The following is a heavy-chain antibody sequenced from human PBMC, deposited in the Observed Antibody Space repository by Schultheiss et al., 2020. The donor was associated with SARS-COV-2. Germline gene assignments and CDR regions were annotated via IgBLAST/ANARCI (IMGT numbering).Heavy chain of an antibody. D-gene: IGHD5-12*01. V-gene: IGHV4-34*01. J-gene: IGHJ4*02. CDR3: ARNRGYGSY. Sequence: SETLSLTCAVYGGSFSGYYWSWIRQPPGKGLEWIGEINHSGSTNYNPSLKSRVTISVDTSKNQFSLKLSSVTAEDTAVYYCARNRGYGSYWGQGILVTVSS. CDR2: INHSGST. CDR1: GGSFSGYY.